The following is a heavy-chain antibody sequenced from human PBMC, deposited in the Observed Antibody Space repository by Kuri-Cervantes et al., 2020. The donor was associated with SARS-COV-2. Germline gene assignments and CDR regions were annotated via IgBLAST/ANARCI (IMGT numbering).Heavy chain of an antibody. CDR3: ARAALYLRQHYYYMDV. CDR1: GGTFSSYA. D-gene: IGHD2-2*01. J-gene: IGHJ6*03. Sequence: SVKVSCKASGGTFSSYAISWVRQAPGQGLEWMGGIIPIFGTANYAQKFQGRVTITTDESTSTAYMELSSLRSEDTAVYYCARAALYLRQHYYYMDVWGKGTTVTVFS. CDR2: IIPIFGTA. V-gene: IGHV1-69*05.